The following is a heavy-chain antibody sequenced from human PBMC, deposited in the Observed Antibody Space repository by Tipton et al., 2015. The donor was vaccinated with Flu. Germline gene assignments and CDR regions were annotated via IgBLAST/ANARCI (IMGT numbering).Heavy chain of an antibody. D-gene: IGHD2-2*01. J-gene: IGHJ4*02. CDR3: ARTRGGYCSSTSCFADYFDF. CDR2: IKQGGSEK. V-gene: IGHV3-7*01. Sequence: GSLRLSCAASGFIFSTYWMTWVRQAPGKGLEWVANIKQGGSEKYYVDSVKGRFTISRDNAKNSLYLQMNSLRVEDTALYFCARTRGGYCSSTSCFADYFDFWGQGTLVTVSS. CDR1: GFIFSTYW.